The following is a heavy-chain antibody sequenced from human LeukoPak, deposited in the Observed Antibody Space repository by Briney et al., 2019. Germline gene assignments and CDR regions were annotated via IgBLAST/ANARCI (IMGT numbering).Heavy chain of an antibody. J-gene: IGHJ3*02. D-gene: IGHD2-2*01. CDR2: IYTSGST. CDR1: GGTISSYY. V-gene: IGHV4-4*07. CDR3: ARAAIVVVPAAMALDAFDI. Sequence: SETLSLTCTVSGGTISSYYWSWIRQPAGKGLEWIGRIYTSGSTNYNPSLKSRVTMSVDTSKNQFSLKLSSVTAADTAVYYCARAAIVVVPAAMALDAFDIWGQGTMVTVSS.